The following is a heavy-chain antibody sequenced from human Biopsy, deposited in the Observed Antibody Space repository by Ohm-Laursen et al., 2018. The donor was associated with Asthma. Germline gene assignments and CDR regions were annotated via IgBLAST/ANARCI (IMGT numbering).Heavy chain of an antibody. Sequence: SLRLSCAASGFTFSSYSTNWVRQAPGKGLEWVSYISSSSSTIYYADSVKGRFTISRDNAKNSLYLQMNSLRDEDTAVYYCARFKRGYSYGYAGVFDYWGQGTLVTVSS. CDR2: ISSSSSTI. V-gene: IGHV3-48*02. CDR1: GFTFSSYS. J-gene: IGHJ4*02. CDR3: ARFKRGYSYGYAGVFDY. D-gene: IGHD5-18*01.